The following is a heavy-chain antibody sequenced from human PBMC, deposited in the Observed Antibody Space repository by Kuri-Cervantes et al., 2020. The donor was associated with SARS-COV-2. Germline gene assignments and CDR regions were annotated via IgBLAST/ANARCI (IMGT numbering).Heavy chain of an antibody. Sequence: ASVKVSCKAPGYTFTSYAMHWVRQAPGQRLEWMGWINAGNGNTKYSQKFQGRVTITRDTSASTAYMELSSLRSEDTAVYYCARNHYDFWSGRNWFDPWGQGTLVTVSS. J-gene: IGHJ5*02. D-gene: IGHD3-3*01. CDR2: INAGNGNT. CDR1: GYTFTSYA. V-gene: IGHV1-3*01. CDR3: ARNHYDFWSGRNWFDP.